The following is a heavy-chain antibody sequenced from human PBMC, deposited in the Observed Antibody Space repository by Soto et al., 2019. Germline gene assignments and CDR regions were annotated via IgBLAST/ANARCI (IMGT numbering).Heavy chain of an antibody. V-gene: IGHV3-30-3*01. CDR2: ISYDGSNK. CDR3: ARDGVQVYYDFWSGYYSPLADWYFDL. D-gene: IGHD3-3*01. J-gene: IGHJ2*01. CDR1: GFTFSSYA. Sequence: QVQLVESGGGVVQPGRSLRLSCAASGFTFSSYAMHWVRQAPGKGLEWVAVISYDGSNKYYADSVKGRFTISRDNSKNTLYLQMNSLRAEDTAVYYCARDGVQVYYDFWSGYYSPLADWYFDLWGRGTLVTVSS.